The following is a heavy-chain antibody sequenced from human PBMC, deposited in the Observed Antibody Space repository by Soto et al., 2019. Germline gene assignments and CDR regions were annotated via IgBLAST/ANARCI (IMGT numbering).Heavy chain of an antibody. CDR2: ISGYNGDT. CDR1: GYTFSRYG. V-gene: IGHV1-18*01. CDR3: AKNGQPPYYYYGMDV. D-gene: IGHD2-8*01. Sequence: GASVQVSCKASGYTFSRYGISWVRQAPGQGLEWMGWISGYNGDTKYAQKVQGRVTMTIDTSTYTAYMELRSLTSDDTAIYYCAKNGQPPYYYYGMDVWGQGTTVTVSS. J-gene: IGHJ6*02.